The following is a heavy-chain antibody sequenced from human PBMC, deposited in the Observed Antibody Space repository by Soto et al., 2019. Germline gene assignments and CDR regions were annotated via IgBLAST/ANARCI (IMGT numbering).Heavy chain of an antibody. V-gene: IGHV3-48*03. J-gene: IGHJ6*02. Sequence: PGGSLRLSCATSGFTFLDFEMNWVRQAPGKGLEWLSYISTSGSTIYYGDSVKGRFTISRDNAKNSMSLHMNSLRAEDTAIYYCARGRPYCSGSRCKGMDVWGPGTTVTVSS. CDR2: ISTSGSTI. CDR3: ARGRPYCSGSRCKGMDV. D-gene: IGHD2-2*01. CDR1: GFTFLDFE.